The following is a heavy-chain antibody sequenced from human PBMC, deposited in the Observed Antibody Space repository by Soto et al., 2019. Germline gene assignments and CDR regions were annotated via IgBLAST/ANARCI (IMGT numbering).Heavy chain of an antibody. CDR3: ARDPRTGTATTNLDY. Sequence: QVQLVESGGGVVQPGRSLRLSCAASGFTFSSYGMHWVRQAPGKGLEWVAVISYDGSNKYYADSVKGRFTISRDNSKNTLYLQMNSLRAEDTAVYYCARDPRTGTATTNLDYWGQGTLVTVSS. CDR1: GFTFSSYG. CDR2: ISYDGSNK. D-gene: IGHD6-25*01. J-gene: IGHJ4*02. V-gene: IGHV3-30*19.